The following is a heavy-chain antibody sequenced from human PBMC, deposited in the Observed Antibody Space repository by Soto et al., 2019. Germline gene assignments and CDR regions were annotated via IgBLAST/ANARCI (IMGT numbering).Heavy chain of an antibody. J-gene: IGHJ6*02. D-gene: IGHD2-15*01. CDR3: ARDPRVVVVAASYYYYGMDV. V-gene: IGHV3-30-3*01. CDR1: GFTFSSYA. CDR2: ISYDGSNK. Sequence: GGSLRLSCAASGFTFSSYAMHWVRQAPGKGLEWVAVISYDGSNKYYADSVKGRFTISRDNSKNTLYLQMNSLRAEDTAVYYCARDPRVVVVAASYYYYGMDVWGQGTTVTVS.